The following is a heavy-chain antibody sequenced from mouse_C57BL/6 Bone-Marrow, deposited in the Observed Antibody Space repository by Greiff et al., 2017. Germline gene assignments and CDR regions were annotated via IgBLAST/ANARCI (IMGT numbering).Heavy chain of an antibody. CDR3: ARAFYSNRYYAMDY. CDR1: GYSITSGYD. Sequence: EVKLQESGPGMVKPSQSLSLTCTVTGYSITSGYDWHWIRHFPGNKLEWMGYISYSGSTNYNPSLKSRISITHDTSKNHFFLKLNSVTTEDTATYYCARAFYSNRYYAMDYWGQGTSVTVSS. D-gene: IGHD2-5*01. V-gene: IGHV3-1*01. J-gene: IGHJ4*01. CDR2: ISYSGST.